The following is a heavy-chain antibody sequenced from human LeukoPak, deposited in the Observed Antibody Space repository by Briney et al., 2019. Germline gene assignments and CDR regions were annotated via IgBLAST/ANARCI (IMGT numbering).Heavy chain of an antibody. CDR2: IKKDGSEK. D-gene: IGHD2/OR15-2a*01. V-gene: IGHV3-7*01. Sequence: GGSLRLSCTVSGFTFSNYWMHWVRQAPGKGLEWVANIKKDGSEKYYADSLKGRFTISRDNAKNSLYLQMNSLRVEDTAVYYCARGFLDCDYWGQGALVTVSS. J-gene: IGHJ4*02. CDR3: ARGFLDCDY. CDR1: GFTFSNYW.